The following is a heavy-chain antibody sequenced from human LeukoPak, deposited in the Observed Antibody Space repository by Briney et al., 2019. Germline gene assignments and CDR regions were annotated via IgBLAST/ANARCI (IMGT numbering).Heavy chain of an antibody. CDR2: IYYSGTT. V-gene: IGHV4-61*01. Sequence: SETLSLTCTVSGGSISSGSYYWSWIRQPPGKGLEWIGYIYYSGTTHYNPPLESRVTISVDTSKNQFSLKLASVTAADTAIYYCAKGAGGFSYYNWFDPWGQGTLVTVSS. D-gene: IGHD5-18*01. J-gene: IGHJ5*02. CDR3: AKGAGGFSYYNWFDP. CDR1: GGSISSGSYY.